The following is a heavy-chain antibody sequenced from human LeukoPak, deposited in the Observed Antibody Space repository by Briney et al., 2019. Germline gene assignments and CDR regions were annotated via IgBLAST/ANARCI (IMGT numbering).Heavy chain of an antibody. CDR3: ARPQLLWFGEMAFDI. Sequence: GGSLRLSCAASGFTFSTYWMHWVRHAPGKGLVWVARINPDGSTSSYADSVKGQLTISRDNAKNSLYLQMNSLRAEDTAVYYCARPQLLWFGEMAFDIWGQGTMVTVSS. J-gene: IGHJ3*02. V-gene: IGHV3-74*01. D-gene: IGHD3-10*01. CDR2: INPDGSTS. CDR1: GFTFSTYW.